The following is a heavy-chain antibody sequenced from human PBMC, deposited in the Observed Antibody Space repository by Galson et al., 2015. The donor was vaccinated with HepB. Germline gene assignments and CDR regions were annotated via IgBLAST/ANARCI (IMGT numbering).Heavy chain of an antibody. D-gene: IGHD5-24*01. V-gene: IGHV5-51*03. CDR1: GYIFSTNW. CDR2: LYPGDSDT. CDR3: ARRPSDGGHFDY. Sequence: QSGAEVKKPGESLKISCKGSGYIFSTNWIGWVRQMPGKGLEWMGFLYPGDSDTRYSPSFQGQVTISADKSIRSAYLQWNSLKASDTAMYYCARRPSDGGHFDYWGQGTLVTVSS. J-gene: IGHJ4*02.